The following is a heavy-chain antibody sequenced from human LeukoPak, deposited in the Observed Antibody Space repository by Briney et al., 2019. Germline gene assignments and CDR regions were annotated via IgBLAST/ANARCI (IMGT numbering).Heavy chain of an antibody. CDR1: GFVYENYG. J-gene: IGHJ5*02. CDR2: INWNGGKI. Sequence: GGSLRLSCAASGFVYENYGMTWVRQAPGKGLEWVCGINWNGGKIVYADSVKGRFTISRDNAKNSLYLQMNSLRAEDTALYYCARVEILRGAGSCYLGWFDPWGQGTLVTVSS. V-gene: IGHV3-20*04. CDR3: ARVEILRGAGSCYLGWFDP. D-gene: IGHD2-15*01.